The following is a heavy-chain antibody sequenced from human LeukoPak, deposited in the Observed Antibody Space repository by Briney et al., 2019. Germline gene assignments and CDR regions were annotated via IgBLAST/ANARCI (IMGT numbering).Heavy chain of an antibody. CDR1: GFTFSNAW. D-gene: IGHD3-22*01. J-gene: IGHJ4*02. CDR2: IKSKTAGGTT. CDR3: TTGVIQYYYDSSGYLY. Sequence: PGGSLRLSCAASGFTFSNAWMSWVRQAPGKGLEWVGRIKSKTAGGTTDYAAPVKGRFTTSRDDSKNTLYLQMNSLKTEDTAVYYCTTGVIQYYYDSSGYLYWGQGTLVTVSS. V-gene: IGHV3-15*01.